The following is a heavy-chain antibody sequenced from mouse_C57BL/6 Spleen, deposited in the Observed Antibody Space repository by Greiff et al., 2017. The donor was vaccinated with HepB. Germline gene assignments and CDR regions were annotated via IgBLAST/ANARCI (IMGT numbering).Heavy chain of an antibody. Sequence: EVKLMESGGGLVKPGGSLKLSCAASGFTFSDYGMHWVRQAPEKGLEWVAYISSGSSTIYYADTVKGRFTISRDNAKNTLFLQMTSLRSEDTAMYYCARNYYYYGSSYDAMDYWGQGTSVTVSS. CDR3: ARNYYYYGSSYDAMDY. J-gene: IGHJ4*01. D-gene: IGHD1-1*01. V-gene: IGHV5-17*01. CDR2: ISSGSSTI. CDR1: GFTFSDYG.